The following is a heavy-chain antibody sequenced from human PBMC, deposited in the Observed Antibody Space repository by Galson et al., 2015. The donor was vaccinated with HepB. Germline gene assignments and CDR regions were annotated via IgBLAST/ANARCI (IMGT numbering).Heavy chain of an antibody. CDR2: INTNIVNP. CDR3: VRGYYGDHYFDY. D-gene: IGHD4-17*01. Sequence: SVKVSCRASGYTFTNYAINWLRQAPGQGLEWMGWINTNIVNPTYAQGFAGRLVFSLDIAVSTAYLEISSLKAEDTAVYFCVRGYYGDHYFDYWGQGTRVTVSS. CDR1: GYTFTNYA. J-gene: IGHJ4*02. V-gene: IGHV7-4-1*02.